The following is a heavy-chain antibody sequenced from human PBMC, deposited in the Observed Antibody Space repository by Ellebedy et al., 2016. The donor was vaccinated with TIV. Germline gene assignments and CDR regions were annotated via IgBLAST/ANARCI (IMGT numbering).Heavy chain of an antibody. CDR1: GFTFDDYA. V-gene: IGHV3-9*01. CDR2: ISWNSGSI. Sequence: SLKISXAASGFTFDDYAMHWVRQAPGKGLEWVSGISWNSGSIGYADSVKGRFTISRDNAKNSLYLQMNSLRAEDTAVYYCARGTDYGDYEDYWGQGTLVTVSS. CDR3: ARGTDYGDYEDY. D-gene: IGHD4-17*01. J-gene: IGHJ4*02.